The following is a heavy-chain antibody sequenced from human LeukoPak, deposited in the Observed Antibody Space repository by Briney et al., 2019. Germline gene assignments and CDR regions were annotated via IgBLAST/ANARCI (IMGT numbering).Heavy chain of an antibody. CDR2: IYTSGST. D-gene: IGHD5-12*01. V-gene: IGHV4-4*07. CDR1: GGSISSYY. CDR3: ARVVATRGPSHYYYMDV. J-gene: IGHJ6*03. Sequence: SETLSLTCTVSGGSISSYYWSWIRQPAGKGLEWIGRIYTSGSTNYNPSLKSRVTMSVDTSKNQFSLKLSSVTAADTAVYYCARVVATRGPSHYYYMDVWGKGTTVTISS.